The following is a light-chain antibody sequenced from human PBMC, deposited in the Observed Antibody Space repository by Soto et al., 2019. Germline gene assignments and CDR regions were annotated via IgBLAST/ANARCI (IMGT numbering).Light chain of an antibody. V-gene: IGLV2-14*01. CDR1: SSDVGGYNY. CDR3: SSYTSISVV. J-gene: IGLJ2*01. Sequence: QSALTQPASVSGSPGQSITISCTGTSSDVGGYNYVSWYQQHPGKAPKLVIYDVSNRPSGVSNRFSGSKSGNTASLTISGLQAEDEADYYCSSYTSISVVFGGGTKLTVL. CDR2: DVS.